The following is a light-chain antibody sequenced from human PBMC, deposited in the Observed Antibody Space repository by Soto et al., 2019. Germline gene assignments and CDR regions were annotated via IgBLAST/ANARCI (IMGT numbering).Light chain of an antibody. CDR2: DAS. V-gene: IGKV3-20*01. CDR3: QQYNSYSVT. J-gene: IGKJ1*01. CDR1: QSVTSSD. Sequence: VLTQSPGALSLSPGERATLSCRASQSVTSSDLAWYQQKPGQAPRLLIYDASNRATGIPARFSGSGSGTDFTLVISSLQPDDFATYYCQQYNSYSVTFGQGTKVDIK.